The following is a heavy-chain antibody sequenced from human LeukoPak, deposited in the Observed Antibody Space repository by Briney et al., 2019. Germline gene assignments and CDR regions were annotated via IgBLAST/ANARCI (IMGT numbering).Heavy chain of an antibody. D-gene: IGHD2-2*01. V-gene: IGHV3-43*02. CDR1: GFTFDDYA. CDR2: ISGDGGST. J-gene: IGHJ4*02. CDR3: AKDSLVVPAAKVAQTSYFDY. Sequence: QPGGSLRLSCAASGFTFDDYAMHWVRQAPGKGLEWVSLISGDGGSTYYADSVKGRFTISRDNSKNSLYLQMNSLRTGDTALYYCAKDSLVVPAAKVAQTSYFDYWGQGTLVTVSS.